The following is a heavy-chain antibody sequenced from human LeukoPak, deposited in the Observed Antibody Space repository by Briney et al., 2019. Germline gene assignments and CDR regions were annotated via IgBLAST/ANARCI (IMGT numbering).Heavy chain of an antibody. D-gene: IGHD3-22*01. J-gene: IGHJ4*02. CDR2: IDPSDSYT. Sequence: LGESLKISCKGSGYSFSSYWISWVRQMPGKGLEWMGSIDPSDSYTNCSPSFQGHVTISTDKSISTAYLQWSSLRASDTAMYYCARNRCYYDFSGYYVDYWGQGTLVTVSS. V-gene: IGHV5-10-1*01. CDR1: GYSFSSYW. CDR3: ARNRCYYDFSGYYVDY.